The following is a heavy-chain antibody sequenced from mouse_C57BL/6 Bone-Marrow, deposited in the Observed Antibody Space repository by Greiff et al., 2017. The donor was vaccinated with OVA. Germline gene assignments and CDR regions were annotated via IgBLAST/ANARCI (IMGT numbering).Heavy chain of an antibody. Sequence: QVQLQQSGAELVRPGPSVKMSCKASGYTFTNYWIGWAKQRPGHGLEWIGDIYPGGGYTNYNEKFKGKATLTADKSSSTAYMELRSLTSEDTAVYYCARYYYGSYAMDYWGQGTSVTVSS. V-gene: IGHV1-63*01. D-gene: IGHD1-1*01. CDR1: GYTFTNYW. CDR2: IYPGGGYT. J-gene: IGHJ4*01. CDR3: ARYYYGSYAMDY.